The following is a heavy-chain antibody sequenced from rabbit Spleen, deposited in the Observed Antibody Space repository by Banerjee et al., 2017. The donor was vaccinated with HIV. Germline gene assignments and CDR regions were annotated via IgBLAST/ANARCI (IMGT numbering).Heavy chain of an antibody. D-gene: IGHD7-1*01. J-gene: IGHJ3*01. V-gene: IGHV1S45*01. CDR3: ARFYAGYGEFGYAAM. CDR1: AFDFSSGYY. Sequence: QEQLVESGGGLVQPGGSLKLSCKASAFDFSSGYYMSWVRQAPGKGLEWIACINTDTSKSVYVSWATGRFTVSRTSSTTVTLQMTSLTAADTATYFCARFYAGYGEFGYAAMWGQGTLVTVS. CDR2: INTDTSKS.